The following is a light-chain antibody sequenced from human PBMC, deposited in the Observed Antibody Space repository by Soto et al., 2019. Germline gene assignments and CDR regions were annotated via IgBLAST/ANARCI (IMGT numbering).Light chain of an antibody. CDR1: QSVSSSY. Sequence: IVMPQSPATLSVSPGERATLSCRASQSVSSSYLAWYQQKPGQAPRLLIYGASSRATGIPDRFSGSGSGTDFTLTISRLDPEDFAVYYCQQYGSSPLTFGQGTKVDIK. CDR2: GAS. V-gene: IGKV3-20*01. CDR3: QQYGSSPLT. J-gene: IGKJ1*01.